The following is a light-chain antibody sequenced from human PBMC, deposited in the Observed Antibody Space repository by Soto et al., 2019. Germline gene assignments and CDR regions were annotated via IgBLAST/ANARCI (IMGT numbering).Light chain of an antibody. Sequence: QAVVTQEPSLTVSPGGTVTLTCGSSTGPVTSGHYPYWFQQKPGQAPRTLIYDTNNKHSWTPARFSGSLLGGKAALTLSGAQPEDEADYYCMLSYSGAQRIFGGGTKLTVL. CDR2: DTN. CDR1: TGPVTSGHY. V-gene: IGLV7-46*01. J-gene: IGLJ2*01. CDR3: MLSYSGAQRI.